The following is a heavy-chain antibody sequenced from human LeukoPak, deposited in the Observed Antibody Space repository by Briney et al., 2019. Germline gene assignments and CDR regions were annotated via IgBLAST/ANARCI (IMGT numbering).Heavy chain of an antibody. J-gene: IGHJ5*02. Sequence: GGSLRLSCAASGFTFSSYAMSWVRQAPGKGLEWVSAISGSAGSTYYADSVKGRFTISRDNSKNTLYLQMNSLRPEDTAVYYCARAGSCSGGGCYPYNWFDPWGQGTLVTVSS. CDR1: GFTFSSYA. V-gene: IGHV3-23*01. CDR3: ARAGSCSGGGCYPYNWFDP. CDR2: ISGSAGST. D-gene: IGHD2-15*01.